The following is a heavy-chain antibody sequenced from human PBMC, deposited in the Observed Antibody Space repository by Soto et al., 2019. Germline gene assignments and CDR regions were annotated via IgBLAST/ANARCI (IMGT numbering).Heavy chain of an antibody. CDR1: GDTFSSFG. J-gene: IGHJ4*02. CDR2: ISPETGKP. D-gene: IGHD3-9*01. CDR3: PRDLFFISTPTITTDAV. Sequence: VELVQSGAEVKKPGASVRVSCKASGDTFSSFGLSWVRQAPGQGPEWMGWISPETGKPEYSHKVQSRVTMTTDTSPSTLFSDLGSHTSDNTAAYYCPRDLFFISTPTITTDAVWGPGPQVTVSS. V-gene: IGHV1-18*04.